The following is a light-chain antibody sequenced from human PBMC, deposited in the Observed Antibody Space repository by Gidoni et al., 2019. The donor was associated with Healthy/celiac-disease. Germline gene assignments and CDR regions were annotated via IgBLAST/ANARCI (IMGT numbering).Light chain of an antibody. CDR1: QSVSSSY. J-gene: IGKJ1*01. Sequence: VLTQSPGTLSLSPGERATLSCRASQSVSSSYLAWYQQKPGQAPRLLIYGASSRATGIPDRFSGSGSGTDFTLTISRLEPEDFAVYYCQQYGSSPWTFGQGTKVEIK. CDR3: QQYGSSPWT. CDR2: GAS. V-gene: IGKV3-20*01.